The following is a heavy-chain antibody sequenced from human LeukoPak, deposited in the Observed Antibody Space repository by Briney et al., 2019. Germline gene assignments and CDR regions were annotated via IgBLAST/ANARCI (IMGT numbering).Heavy chain of an antibody. V-gene: IGHV3-7*01. CDR2: IKEDGSVM. CDR3: ARDLWGSYSTGSYLDY. D-gene: IGHD6-19*01. Sequence: PTGGSLRLTCAVSGFPFTNYWMGWVRQAPGKGLEWVANIKEDGSVMYYVDSLKGQFTISRDSAQNSLYLQMNSLRVEDTAVYFCARDLWGSYSTGSYLDYWGQGALVTVSS. CDR1: GFPFTNYW. J-gene: IGHJ4*02.